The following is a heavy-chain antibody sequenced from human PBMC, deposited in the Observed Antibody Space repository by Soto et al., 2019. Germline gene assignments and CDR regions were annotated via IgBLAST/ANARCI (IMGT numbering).Heavy chain of an antibody. Sequence: PSETLSLTCTVSGGSISTTYDYWGWIRQAPGKGLEWIATIHYRGSSYYNPSLKGRVSVSVDPSSNQFSLSLCSVTAADTATYYCARHLLVAKAGRFDPWGEGTLVTISS. CDR1: GGSISTTYDY. CDR2: IHYRGSS. D-gene: IGHD6-13*01. CDR3: ARHLLVAKAGRFDP. J-gene: IGHJ5*02. V-gene: IGHV4-39*01.